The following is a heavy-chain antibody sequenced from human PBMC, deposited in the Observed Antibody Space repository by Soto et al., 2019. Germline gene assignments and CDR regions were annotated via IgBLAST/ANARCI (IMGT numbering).Heavy chain of an antibody. CDR2: IWYDGTNK. CDR3: ARGPMTTVTTWGDWYFDL. J-gene: IGHJ2*01. CDR1: GFTFSSYG. Sequence: QVQLVESGGGVVQPGRSLRLSCVTSGFTFSSYGMHWVRQGTGKGLEWVAVIWYDGTNKYYADSVNGRFTISRDDSKNTLYLQMNSLRAEDTAVYYWARGPMTTVTTWGDWYFDLWGRGTLVTVSS. V-gene: IGHV3-33*01. D-gene: IGHD4-17*01.